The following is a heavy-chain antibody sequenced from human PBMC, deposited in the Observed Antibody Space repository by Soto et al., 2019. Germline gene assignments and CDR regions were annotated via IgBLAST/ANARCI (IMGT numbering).Heavy chain of an antibody. D-gene: IGHD5-18*01. V-gene: IGHV4-34*01. CDR2: INHSGST. J-gene: IGHJ6*02. Sequence: PSETLSLTCVVYGGSFSGIYWSWIRQPPGKGLEWIGEINHSGSTNYSPSLESRVTISLDTSNNKFSLKLSSVTSADTAVYYCARGPGYSYGYSVYYYYYGMDVWGQGTTVTVSS. CDR1: GGSFSGIY. CDR3: ARGPGYSYGYSVYYYYYGMDV.